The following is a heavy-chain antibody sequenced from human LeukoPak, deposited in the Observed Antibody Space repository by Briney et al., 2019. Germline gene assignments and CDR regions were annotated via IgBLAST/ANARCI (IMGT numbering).Heavy chain of an antibody. CDR3: VEGYCTNGVCATSVEFDY. Sequence: SCKASGYTFTGYYMHWVRQAPGKGLEWVAVISYDGSNKYYADSVKGRFTISRDNSKNTLYLQMNSLRAEDTAVYYCVEGYCTNGVCATSVEFDYWGQGTLVTVSS. CDR1: GYTFTGYY. D-gene: IGHD2-8*01. V-gene: IGHV3-30*04. J-gene: IGHJ4*02. CDR2: ISYDGSNK.